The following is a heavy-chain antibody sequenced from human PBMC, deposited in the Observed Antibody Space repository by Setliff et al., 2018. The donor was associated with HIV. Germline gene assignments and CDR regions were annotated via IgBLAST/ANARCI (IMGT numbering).Heavy chain of an antibody. CDR3: ARCLYSSGWYPGYYYYYMDV. CDR1: GFTFSSYS. V-gene: IGHV3-48*01. D-gene: IGHD6-19*01. Sequence: GGSLRLSCAASGFTFSSYSMNWVRQAPGKGLEWVSYISSSSSTIYYADSVKGRFTISRDNAKNSLYLQMNSLRAEDTAVYYCARCLYSSGWYPGYYYYYMDVWGKGTTVTV. J-gene: IGHJ6*03. CDR2: ISSSSSTI.